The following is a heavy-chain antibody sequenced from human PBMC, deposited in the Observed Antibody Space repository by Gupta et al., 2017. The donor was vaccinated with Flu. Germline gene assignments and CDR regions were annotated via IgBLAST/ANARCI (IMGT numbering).Heavy chain of an antibody. Sequence: WVRQRPGQGLEWMGLIYPNDFDTRYSPSFQGQVTISVDKSISTAYLQWSSLKASDTATYYCARPNTVMTFDFWGQGTQVTVSS. CDR2: IYPNDFDT. D-gene: IGHD4-4*01. V-gene: IGHV5-51*01. CDR3: ARPNTVMTFDF. J-gene: IGHJ4*02.